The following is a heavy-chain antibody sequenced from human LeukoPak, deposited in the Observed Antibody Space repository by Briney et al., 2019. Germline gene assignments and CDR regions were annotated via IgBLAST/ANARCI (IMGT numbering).Heavy chain of an antibody. J-gene: IGHJ6*03. CDR1: GGSISSSNW. CDR3: ARDGGMVRGAEGGPEGYYYYYYMDV. D-gene: IGHD3-10*01. Sequence: PSETLSLTCAASGGSISSSNWWCWVRQPPGKGLEWVGEIYHGGSTNYNPSLKSRVTISGDKSKNQFSLKLTSVTAADTAVYYCARDGGMVRGAEGGPEGYYYYYYMDVWGKGTTVTVSS. CDR2: IYHGGST. V-gene: IGHV4-4*02.